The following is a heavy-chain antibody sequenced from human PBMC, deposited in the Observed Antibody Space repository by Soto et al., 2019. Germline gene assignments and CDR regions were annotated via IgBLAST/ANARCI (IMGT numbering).Heavy chain of an antibody. CDR2: FDPEDGET. CDR1: GYTLTELS. D-gene: IGHD1-26*01. V-gene: IGHV1-24*01. Sequence: GASVKVSCKVSGYTLTELSMHWVRQAPGKGLEWMGGFDPEDGETIYAQKFQGRVTMTRDTSTSTVYMELSSLRYEDTAVYYCARGIVGALPIWFDSWGKGTLVTVSS. CDR3: ARGIVGALPIWFDS. J-gene: IGHJ5*01.